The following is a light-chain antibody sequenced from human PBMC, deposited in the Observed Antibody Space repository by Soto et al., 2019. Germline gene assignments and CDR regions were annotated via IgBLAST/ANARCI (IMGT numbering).Light chain of an antibody. CDR3: QQYGTSLPFT. Sequence: EIVLTQSPGTLSLSPGERATLSCRASQTVSSSYLGWYQQKPGQAPRLLIYGASSRARGIPDRFSGSGSGTAFTLTISRLEPEDFAVYYCQQYGTSLPFTFGPGTKVDI. CDR2: GAS. J-gene: IGKJ3*01. V-gene: IGKV3-20*01. CDR1: QTVSSSY.